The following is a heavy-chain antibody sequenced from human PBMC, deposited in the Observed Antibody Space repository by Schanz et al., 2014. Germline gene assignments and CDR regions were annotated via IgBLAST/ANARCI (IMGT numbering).Heavy chain of an antibody. Sequence: QVQLVQSGAEVKKPGSSVKVSCKASGGTFSSYTINWVRQAPGQGLEWMGRIIPIHDKTNYAQKFQGRVTMTADKSTSTVYMEVSGLRSEDTAVYYCAKVDRTRYYAMDVWGQGTTVAVSS. J-gene: IGHJ6*02. CDR2: IIPIHDKT. V-gene: IGHV1-69*08. CDR3: AKVDRTRYYAMDV. D-gene: IGHD3-9*01. CDR1: GGTFSSYT.